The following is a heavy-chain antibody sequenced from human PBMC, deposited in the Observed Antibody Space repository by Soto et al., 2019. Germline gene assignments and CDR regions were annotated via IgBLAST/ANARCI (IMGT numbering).Heavy chain of an antibody. J-gene: IGHJ5*01. D-gene: IGHD2-8*01. V-gene: IGHV4-30-4*01. CDR2: IYYSGST. Sequence: SETLSLTCTVSGGSISSGDYYWSWIRQPPGKGLEWIGYIYYSGSTYYRSNWYTDYAVSVKGRITISPDTSNNQLSLQLNSVTPDDTAVYYCARLIGNSWLDSWGQGTLVTVS. CDR3: ARLIGNSWLDS. CDR1: GGSISSGDYY.